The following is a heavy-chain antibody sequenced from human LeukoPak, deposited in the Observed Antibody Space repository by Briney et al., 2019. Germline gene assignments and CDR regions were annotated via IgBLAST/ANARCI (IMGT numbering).Heavy chain of an antibody. J-gene: IGHJ4*02. D-gene: IGHD1-26*01. V-gene: IGHV3-11*04. Sequence: GGSLRLSCAASGFTFSYYYTSWRRQAPGKGLEWVSYISSSGSTIYYADSVKGRFTISRYNAKNSLYLQMNSLRAEDTAVYYCARERPIVGATNGHYWGQGTVVTVSS. CDR2: ISSSGSTI. CDR1: GFTFSYYY. CDR3: ARERPIVGATNGHY.